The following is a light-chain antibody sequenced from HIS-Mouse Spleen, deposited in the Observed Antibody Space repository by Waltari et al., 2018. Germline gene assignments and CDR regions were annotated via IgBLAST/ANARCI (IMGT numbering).Light chain of an antibody. CDR2: DAS. CDR1: QDISHY. Sequence: DIQMTQSPPSLSASVGDRVTIPCPASQDISHYLNWYQQKPGKAPKLLIYDASNLETGVPSRFSGSGSGTDFTFTISSLQPEDIATYYCQQYDNLPLTFGGGTKVEIK. V-gene: IGKV1-33*01. CDR3: QQYDNLPLT. J-gene: IGKJ4*01.